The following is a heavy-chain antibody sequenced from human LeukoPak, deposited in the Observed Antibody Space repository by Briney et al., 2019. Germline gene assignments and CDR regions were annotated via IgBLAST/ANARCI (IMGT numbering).Heavy chain of an antibody. CDR1: GYTFTGYY. V-gene: IGHV1-2*02. CDR2: INPNSGGT. D-gene: IGHD1-26*01. J-gene: IGHJ6*03. Sequence: ASVKVSCKASGYTFTGYYMHWVRQAPGQGLEWMGWINPNSGGTNYAQKFQGRVTMTRDTSISTAYMELSRLRSDDTAVYYCAREGIVGATTGGDYYYYMDVWGKGTTVTVSS. CDR3: AREGIVGATTGGDYYYYMDV.